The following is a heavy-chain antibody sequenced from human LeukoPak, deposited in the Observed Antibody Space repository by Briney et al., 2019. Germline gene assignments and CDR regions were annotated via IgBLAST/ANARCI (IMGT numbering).Heavy chain of an antibody. V-gene: IGHV3-30-3*01. J-gene: IGHJ4*02. Sequence: GRSLRLSCAASGLTFSSYAMHWVRQAPGKGLEWVAVISYDGSNKYYADSVKGRFTISRDNSKNTLYLQMNSLRAEDTAVYYCAREENSSSSSPFDYWGQGTLVTVSS. D-gene: IGHD6-6*01. CDR1: GLTFSSYA. CDR2: ISYDGSNK. CDR3: AREENSSSSSPFDY.